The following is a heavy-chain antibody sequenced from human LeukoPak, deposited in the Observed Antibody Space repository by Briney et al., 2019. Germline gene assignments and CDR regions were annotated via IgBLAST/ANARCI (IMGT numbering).Heavy chain of an antibody. CDR2: ISSSSTI. V-gene: IGHV3-48*04. D-gene: IGHD3-10*01. J-gene: IGHJ3*02. CDR3: ASWPKGITMVRGIAFDI. CDR1: GFTFSSYS. Sequence: PGGSLRLSCAASGFTFSSYSMNWVRQAPGKGLEWVSYISSSSTIYYADSVKGRFTISRDNAKNSLYLQMNSLRAEDTAVYYCASWPKGITMVRGIAFDIWGQGTMVTVSS.